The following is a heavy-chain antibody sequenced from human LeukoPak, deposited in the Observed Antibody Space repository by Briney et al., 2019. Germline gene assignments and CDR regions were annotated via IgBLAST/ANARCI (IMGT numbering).Heavy chain of an antibody. D-gene: IGHD4-17*01. CDR2: FYYSGST. V-gene: IGHV4-59*01. CDR3: ARARADYGDYIFDY. J-gene: IGHJ4*02. Sequence: SETLSLTCTVSGGSISSYYWSWIRQPPGKGLEYIGYFYYSGSTHYNLSLKSRVTISVDTSKNQFSLKLSSVTAADTAVYYCARARADYGDYIFDYWGQGTLVTVSS. CDR1: GGSISSYY.